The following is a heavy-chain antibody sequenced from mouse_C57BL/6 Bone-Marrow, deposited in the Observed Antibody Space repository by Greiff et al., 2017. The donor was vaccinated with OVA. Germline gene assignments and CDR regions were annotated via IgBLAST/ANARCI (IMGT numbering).Heavy chain of an antibody. Sequence: VQLQQPGAELVMPGASVKLSCKASGYTFTSYWMHWVKQRPGQGLEWIGEIDPSDSYTNYNQKFKGKSTLTVDKSSSTAYMQLSSLTSEDSEVYDCARSGGLRRYFDVWGTGTTVTVSS. J-gene: IGHJ1*03. CDR2: IDPSDSYT. D-gene: IGHD2-4*01. CDR1: GYTFTSYW. CDR3: ARSGGLRRYFDV. V-gene: IGHV1-69*01.